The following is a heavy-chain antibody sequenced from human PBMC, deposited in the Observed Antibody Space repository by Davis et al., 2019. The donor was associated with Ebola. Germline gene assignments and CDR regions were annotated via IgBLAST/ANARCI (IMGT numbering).Heavy chain of an antibody. D-gene: IGHD3-22*01. CDR1: GYTFTSYY. Sequence: AASVKVSCKASGYTFTSYYMHWVRQAPGQRLEWMGWINAGKGNTKYSQRFQDRVTITSDTSASTAYMDLSSLRSEDTAVYYCAADPTYYYDSSGCRFDYWGQGTLVTVSS. J-gene: IGHJ4*02. CDR2: INAGKGNT. CDR3: AADPTYYYDSSGCRFDY. V-gene: IGHV1-3*01.